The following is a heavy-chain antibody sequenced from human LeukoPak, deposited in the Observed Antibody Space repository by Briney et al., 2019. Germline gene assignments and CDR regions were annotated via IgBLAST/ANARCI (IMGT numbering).Heavy chain of an antibody. Sequence: GGSLRRSCAASGFTFSSYGMNWVRQAPGKGLEWVSAISGSGGTTYYADSVRGRFTISRDTSKNTRYMQMNSLRAEDTAVYYCARDGVVPAARLDYWGQGTLVTVSS. CDR1: GFTFSSYG. CDR3: ARDGVVPAARLDY. CDR2: ISGSGGTT. V-gene: IGHV3-23*01. D-gene: IGHD2-2*01. J-gene: IGHJ4*02.